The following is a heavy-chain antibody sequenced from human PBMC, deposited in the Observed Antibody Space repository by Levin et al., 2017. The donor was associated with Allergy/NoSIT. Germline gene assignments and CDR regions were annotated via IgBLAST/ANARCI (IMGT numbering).Heavy chain of an antibody. V-gene: IGHV3-53*01. CDR3: ARAFGAYYDFWSGSDYGMDV. D-gene: IGHD3-3*01. Sequence: GGSLRLSCAASGFTVSSNYMSWVRQAPGKGLEWVSVIYSGGSTYYADSVKGRFTISRDNSKNTLYLQMNSLRAEDTAVYYCARAFGAYYDFWSGSDYGMDVWGQGTTVTVSS. CDR1: GFTVSSNY. J-gene: IGHJ6*02. CDR2: IYSGGST.